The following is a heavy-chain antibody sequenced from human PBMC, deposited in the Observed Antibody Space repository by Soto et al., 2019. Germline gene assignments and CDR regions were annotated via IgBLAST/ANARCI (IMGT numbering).Heavy chain of an antibody. CDR3: ACVLHNCDKVYGF. D-gene: IGHD1-20*01. V-gene: IGHV4-4*09. CDR1: CGSITTYY. CDR2: IYHSGST. Sequence: SETLSLTCTVSCGSITTYYWSWIRQPPGKGLEWIGNIYHSGSTNYNPSLKSRVTISVDTSKNQFFLKLSSVTAADTAVYYCACVLHNCDKVYGFWGQGTLVIVSS. J-gene: IGHJ4*01.